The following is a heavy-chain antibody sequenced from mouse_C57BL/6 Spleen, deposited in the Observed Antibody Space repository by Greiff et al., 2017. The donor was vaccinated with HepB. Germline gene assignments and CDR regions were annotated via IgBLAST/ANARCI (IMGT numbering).Heavy chain of an antibody. D-gene: IGHD1-1*01. CDR2: IWSDGST. V-gene: IGHV2-6-1*01. J-gene: IGHJ4*01. CDR1: GFSLTSYG. CDR3: ARQGYYGSSLAMDY. Sequence: VKVVESGPGLVAPSQSLSITCTVSGFSLTSYGVHWVRQPPGKGLEWLVVIWSDGSTTYNSALKSRLSISKDNSKSQVFLKMNSLQTDDTAMYYCARQGYYGSSLAMDYWGQGTSVTVSS.